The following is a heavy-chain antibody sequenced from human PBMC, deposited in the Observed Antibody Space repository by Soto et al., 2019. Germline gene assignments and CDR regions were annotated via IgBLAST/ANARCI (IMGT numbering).Heavy chain of an antibody. D-gene: IGHD3-22*01. CDR3: AKNPGYYYDSTGYHFDY. Sequence: GGSLRLSCAASEFTFSNYAMSWVRQAPGEGLEWVSAISYGGGTTYYADSVKGRFTISRDNSKNTLYLQMNSLRAEDTAVYYCAKNPGYYYDSTGYHFDYWGQGTLVTVSS. CDR1: EFTFSNYA. CDR2: ISYGGGTT. J-gene: IGHJ4*02. V-gene: IGHV3-23*01.